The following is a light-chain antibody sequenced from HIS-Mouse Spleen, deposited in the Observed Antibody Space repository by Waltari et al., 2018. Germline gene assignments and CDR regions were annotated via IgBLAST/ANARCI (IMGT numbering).Light chain of an antibody. V-gene: IGLV2-11*01. Sequence: QSALTQPRSVSGSPGQSVTISCTGTSSDVGGYNYVSWYQQHPGKAPKLMIYDVSKRPSGVPGRFSGSKSGNTASLTISGLQAEDEADYYCCSYAGSYTFEGVFGGGTKLTVL. CDR1: SSDVGGYNY. J-gene: IGLJ3*02. CDR3: CSYAGSYTFEGV. CDR2: DVS.